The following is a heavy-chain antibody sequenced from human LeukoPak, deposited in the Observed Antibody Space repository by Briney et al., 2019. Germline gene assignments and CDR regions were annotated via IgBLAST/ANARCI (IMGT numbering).Heavy chain of an antibody. D-gene: IGHD3-9*01. V-gene: IGHV3-9*01. CDR2: ISWNSGSI. CDR3: AKDIGDILTGRYGMDV. Sequence: PGGSLRLSRAASGFTFDDYAMHWVRQAPGKGLEWVSGISWNSGSIGYADSVKGRFTISRDNAKNSLYLQMNSLRAEDTALYYCAKDIGDILTGRYGMDVWGQGTTVTVSS. J-gene: IGHJ6*02. CDR1: GFTFDDYA.